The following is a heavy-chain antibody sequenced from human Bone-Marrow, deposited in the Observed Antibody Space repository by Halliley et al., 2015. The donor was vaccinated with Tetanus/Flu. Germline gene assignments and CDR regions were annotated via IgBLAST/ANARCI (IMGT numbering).Heavy chain of an antibody. CDR2: IKEDGSTM. CDR3: ASGGDGYRDAFEI. Sequence: SLSLSCAASGFTFNTYWLTWVRRAPGKGLEWVANIKEDGSTMFYVDSVKGRFTISRDNAKNSLYLQMNSLRVEDTALYYCASGGDGYRDAFEIWGQGTMVTVSS. V-gene: IGHV3-7*01. D-gene: IGHD2-21*01. J-gene: IGHJ3*02. CDR1: GFTFNTYW.